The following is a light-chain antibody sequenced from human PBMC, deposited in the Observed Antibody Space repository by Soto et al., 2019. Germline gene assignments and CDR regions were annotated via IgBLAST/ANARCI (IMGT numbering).Light chain of an antibody. Sequence: DIQMTQSPATLSASVGDRVTITCRASQSVSSWLAWYQQKPGKAPKLLIYDAASLESGVPSRFSGSGSGTEFTLNLSSQESDVFAAYYCKQYNSYWTFGQGTKVEIK. J-gene: IGKJ1*01. V-gene: IGKV1-5*01. CDR2: DAA. CDR3: KQYNSYWT. CDR1: QSVSSW.